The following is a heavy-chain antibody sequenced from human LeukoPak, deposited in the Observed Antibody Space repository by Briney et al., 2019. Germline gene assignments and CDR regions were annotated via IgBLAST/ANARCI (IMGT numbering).Heavy chain of an antibody. Sequence: GGSLRLSCAASGFTFDDYGMSWVRQAPGKGLEWVSGINWNGGSTGYADSVKGRFTISRDNAKNSLYLQMNSLRAEDTALYHCARADGELLSGWFDPWGQGTLVTVSS. J-gene: IGHJ5*02. V-gene: IGHV3-20*01. CDR1: GFTFDDYG. CDR3: ARADGELLSGWFDP. CDR2: INWNGGST. D-gene: IGHD3-10*01.